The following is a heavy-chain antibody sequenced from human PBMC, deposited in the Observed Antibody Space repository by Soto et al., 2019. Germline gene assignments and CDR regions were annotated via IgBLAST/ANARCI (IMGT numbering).Heavy chain of an antibody. D-gene: IGHD3-22*01. Sequence: QVQLVESGGGLVKPGGSLRLSCAASGFTFSDYYMSWIRQAPGKGLEWVSYISSSGRTIYYADSVKGRFTISRDNAKNSXYLXMNSLRAEDTAVYYCARQKAWTGEWLSLYAPGMDVWGQGTTVTVSS. CDR1: GFTFSDYY. CDR2: ISSSGRTI. V-gene: IGHV3-11*01. J-gene: IGHJ6*02. CDR3: ARQKAWTGEWLSLYAPGMDV.